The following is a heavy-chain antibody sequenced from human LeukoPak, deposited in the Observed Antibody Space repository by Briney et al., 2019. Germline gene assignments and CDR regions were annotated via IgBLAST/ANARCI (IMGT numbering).Heavy chain of an antibody. D-gene: IGHD2-21*02. CDR2: VSFSTTMI. Sequence: GGSLRLSCEASGFTFSDYSMNWVRQAPGKGLEWVSYVSFSTTMIDYADSVKGRFTISRDNAKKSLYLQMNSLRAEDTAVYYCARDRRNIVVVTAMDVWGQGTTVTVSS. CDR1: GFTFSDYS. V-gene: IGHV3-48*04. CDR3: ARDRRNIVVVTAMDV. J-gene: IGHJ6*02.